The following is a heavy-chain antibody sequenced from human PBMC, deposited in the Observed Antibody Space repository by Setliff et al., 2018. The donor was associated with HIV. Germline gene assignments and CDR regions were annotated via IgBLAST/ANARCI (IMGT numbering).Heavy chain of an antibody. CDR3: AKQPGGHSFFDH. V-gene: IGHV4-59*11. CDR1: GDFSNIQW. CDR2: IHHSGST. Sequence: SETLSLTCTVSGDFSNIQWWTWMRQSPGLGLQWIGSIHHSGSTYYDPSLKNRVTLSVDTSNNQVSLTLTSVTAADTAVYYCAKQPGGHSFFDHWGQGILVTLSS. J-gene: IGHJ4*02. D-gene: IGHD1-1*01.